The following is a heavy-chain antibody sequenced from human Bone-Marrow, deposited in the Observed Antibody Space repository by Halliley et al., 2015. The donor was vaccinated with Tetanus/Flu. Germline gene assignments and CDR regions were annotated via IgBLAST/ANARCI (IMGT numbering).Heavy chain of an antibody. Sequence: TLSLTCTVSGGSISSGGHFWSWIRQHPGTGLEWIGDIHRSGSTYFNWSLKSRLNISIDTSKNQFSLKLSPVTAADTAVYFCARGLGDRGYCSSSNCYHYYGMDVWGQGTTVTVSS. CDR3: ARGLGDRGYCSSSNCYHYYGMDV. D-gene: IGHD2-2*01. J-gene: IGHJ6*02. V-gene: IGHV4-31*03. CDR2: IHRSGST. CDR1: GGSISSGGHF.